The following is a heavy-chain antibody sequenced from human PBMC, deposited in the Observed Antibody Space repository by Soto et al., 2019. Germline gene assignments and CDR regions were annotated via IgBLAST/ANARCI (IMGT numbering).Heavy chain of an antibody. Sequence: SETLSLTCTVSGGSISSGDYYWSWIRQPPGKGLEWIGYIYYSGSTYYNPSLKSRVTISVDTSKNQFSLKLSSVTAADTAVYYCAREYAVDTAMVPDYWGQGTLVTVSS. J-gene: IGHJ4*02. CDR1: GGSISSGDYY. CDR3: AREYAVDTAMVPDY. D-gene: IGHD5-18*01. V-gene: IGHV4-30-4*01. CDR2: IYYSGST.